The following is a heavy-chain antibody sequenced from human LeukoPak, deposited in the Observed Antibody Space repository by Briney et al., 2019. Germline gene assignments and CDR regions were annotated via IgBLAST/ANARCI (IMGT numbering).Heavy chain of an antibody. CDR3: TKDSQGSYDGFWYGTYGMDV. Sequence: GGSLRLSCVASGFTFSDYYMSWIRQAPGKGLEWVSTISDYPHYADSVRGRFTISRDNSRKTVFLQMNSLTPEDAATYYCTKDSQGSYDGFWYGTYGMDVWGQGTTVTVSS. CDR1: GFTFSDYY. D-gene: IGHD3-16*01. J-gene: IGHJ6*02. V-gene: IGHV3-69-1*02. CDR2: ISDYP.